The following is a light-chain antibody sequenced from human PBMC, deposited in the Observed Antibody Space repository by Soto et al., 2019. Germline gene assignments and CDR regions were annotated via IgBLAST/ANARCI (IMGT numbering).Light chain of an antibody. V-gene: IGKV1D-12*01. Sequence: DIQMTQDPSCLSASVGERATLTCRASQGISSSLAWYQQKPGKAPKLLIYAASSLESGVPSRFSGSGSGTDFILTISSLQPEDFATYYCQQADSFPITFGQGTRLEIK. CDR3: QQADSFPIT. J-gene: IGKJ5*01. CDR1: QGISSS. CDR2: AAS.